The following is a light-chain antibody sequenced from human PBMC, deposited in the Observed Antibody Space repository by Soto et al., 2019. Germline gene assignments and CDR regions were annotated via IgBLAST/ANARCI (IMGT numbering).Light chain of an antibody. Sequence: EIVLTQSPGTLSLSPGERATLSCRASQSVSSSYLAWYQQKPAQAPRLLIYGASSRATGIPDRFSGSGSGTDFTLTISRLEPEDLAVYYCQQYGSSPPWTFGQGTKVDIK. CDR2: GAS. V-gene: IGKV3-20*01. J-gene: IGKJ1*01. CDR1: QSVSSSY. CDR3: QQYGSSPPWT.